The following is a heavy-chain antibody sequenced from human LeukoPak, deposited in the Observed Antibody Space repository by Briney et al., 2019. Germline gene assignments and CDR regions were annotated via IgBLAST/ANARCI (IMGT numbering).Heavy chain of an antibody. Sequence: SETLSLTCTVSRGSITTYYWSWIRQTTGKGLEWMGNIYHSGSTTYNPSLKSRVTISVDTSKNQFSLRLTSVTAADTAVYYCAADRQQGGSGSYWFDPWCQGTQVTVSS. CDR3: AADRQQGGSGSYWFDP. D-gene: IGHD3-10*01. CDR1: RGSITTYY. J-gene: IGHJ5*02. CDR2: IYHSGST. V-gene: IGHV4-59*01.